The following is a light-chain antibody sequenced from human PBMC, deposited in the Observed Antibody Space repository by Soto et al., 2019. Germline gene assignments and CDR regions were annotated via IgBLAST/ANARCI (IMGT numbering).Light chain of an antibody. Sequence: QSVLTQPPSASGTPGQRVTISCSGSSSNIGSNYVYWYQQLPGTAPKLLIHRNNQRPSGVPDRFSGSKSGTSASLAISGLRSEDEADYYWAAWDDSLSGLLFGGGTKLTVL. CDR1: SSNIGSNY. CDR2: RNN. J-gene: IGLJ2*01. V-gene: IGLV1-47*01. CDR3: AAWDDSLSGLL.